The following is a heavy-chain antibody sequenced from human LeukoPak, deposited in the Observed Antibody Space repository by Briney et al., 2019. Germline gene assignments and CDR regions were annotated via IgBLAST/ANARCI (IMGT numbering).Heavy chain of an antibody. V-gene: IGHV3-23*01. CDR2: ISGSGGST. J-gene: IGHJ4*02. CDR3: AKGGRSGSLMFDY. D-gene: IGHD3-10*01. CDR1: GFTFSSYA. Sequence: GGSLRLSCAASGFTFSSYAMSWVRQAPGKALEWVSAISGSGGSTYYADSVKGRYTISRDNSKNTLYLQMNSLRAEDTAVYYCAKGGRSGSLMFDYWGQGTLVTVSS.